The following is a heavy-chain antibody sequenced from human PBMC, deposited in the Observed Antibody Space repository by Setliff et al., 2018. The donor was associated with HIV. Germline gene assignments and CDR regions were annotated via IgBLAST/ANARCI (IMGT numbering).Heavy chain of an antibody. V-gene: IGHV4-31*02. CDR3: ARVGYCSSTSCYGGMDV. CDR2: IDYSGSA. J-gene: IGHJ6*02. CDR1: GGSVNSATYY. D-gene: IGHD2-2*03. Sequence: SETLSLTCTVSGGSVNSATYYWSWIRQHPGKGLEWIGYIDYSGSAFYNPSLKSRITISVDTSKNQFSLRMKSVTAADTAMYYCARVGYCSSTSCYGGMDVWGQGTTVTVSS.